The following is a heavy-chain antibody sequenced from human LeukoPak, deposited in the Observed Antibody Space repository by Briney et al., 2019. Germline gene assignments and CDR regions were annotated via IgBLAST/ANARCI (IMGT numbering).Heavy chain of an antibody. D-gene: IGHD1-26*01. J-gene: IGHJ4*02. CDR2: MNPNSCNT. CDR1: GYTFTSYD. Sequence: ASVKVSCKASGYTFTSYDINWVRQATGQGLEWMGWMNPNSCNTGYAQKLQGRVTMTRNTYLRTAYLELSSLRSEDTAVYYCAVDLVGATTVFDYWGQGTLVTVSS. V-gene: IGHV1-8*01. CDR3: AVDLVGATTVFDY.